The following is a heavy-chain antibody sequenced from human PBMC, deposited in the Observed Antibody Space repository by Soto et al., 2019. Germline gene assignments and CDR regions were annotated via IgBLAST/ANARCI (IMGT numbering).Heavy chain of an antibody. Sequence: SETLSLTCTVSGGSISSGDYYWSWIRQPPGKGLEWIGYIYYSGSTYYNPSLKSRVTISVDTSKNQFSLKLSSVTAADTAVYYCARSTVTTYNWFDPWGQGTLVPVSS. D-gene: IGHD4-4*01. CDR3: ARSTVTTYNWFDP. V-gene: IGHV4-30-4*01. J-gene: IGHJ5*02. CDR2: IYYSGST. CDR1: GGSISSGDYY.